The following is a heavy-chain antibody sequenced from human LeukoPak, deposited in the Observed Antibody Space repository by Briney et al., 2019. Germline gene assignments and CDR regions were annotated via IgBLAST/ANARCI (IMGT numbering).Heavy chain of an antibody. Sequence: SETLSLTCTVSGGSISSYYWSWIRQPPGKGLEWIGYIYYSGSTNYNPSLKSRVTISVDTSKNQFSLELSSVTAADTAVYYCARNNIGQSGDWFDPWGQGTLVTVSS. CDR1: GGSISSYY. CDR3: ARNNIGQSGDWFDP. CDR2: IYYSGST. J-gene: IGHJ5*02. D-gene: IGHD3-10*01. V-gene: IGHV4-59*01.